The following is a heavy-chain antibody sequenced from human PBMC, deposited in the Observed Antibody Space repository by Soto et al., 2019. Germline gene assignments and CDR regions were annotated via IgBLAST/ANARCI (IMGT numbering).Heavy chain of an antibody. CDR1: GGYFRGYY. CDR3: ARGLRYFDWLLSNYGMDV. V-gene: IGHV4-34*01. Sequence: PSETLSLTCAVYGGYFRGYYWSWIRQPPGKGLEWIGEINHSGSTNYNPSLKSRVTISVDTSKNQFSLKLSSVTAADTAVYYCARGLRYFDWLLSNYGMDVWGQGTTVTVSS. D-gene: IGHD3-9*01. CDR2: INHSGST. J-gene: IGHJ6*02.